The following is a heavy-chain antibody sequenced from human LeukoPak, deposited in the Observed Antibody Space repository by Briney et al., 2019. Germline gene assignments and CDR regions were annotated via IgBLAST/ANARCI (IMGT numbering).Heavy chain of an antibody. D-gene: IGHD2-2*01. CDR3: ARADGGPFRYCSSTSCYRQQAHYMDV. Sequence: ASVKVSCKASGYTFTSYNMHWVRQAPGQGLEWMGIINPSGGSTSYAQKFQGRVTMTRDMSTSTVYMELSSLRSEDTAVYYCARADGGPFRYCSSTSCYRQQAHYMDVWGKGTTVTVSS. CDR1: GYTFTSYN. J-gene: IGHJ6*03. CDR2: INPSGGST. V-gene: IGHV1-46*01.